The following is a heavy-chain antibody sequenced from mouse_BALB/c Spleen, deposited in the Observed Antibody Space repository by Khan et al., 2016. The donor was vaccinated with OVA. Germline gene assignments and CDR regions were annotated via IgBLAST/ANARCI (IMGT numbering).Heavy chain of an antibody. D-gene: IGHD2-4*01. Sequence: QVQLKESGPGLVAPSQSLSITCTISGFSLTNYGVHWVRQPPGKGLEWLGVIWTDGSTTYNSALKSRLTITKDNSKSQVFLKMNSIQTDDTAIYFCARQPYYHYNVMDYWGQGTSGTVSS. V-gene: IGHV2-6-1*01. CDR1: GFSLTNYG. J-gene: IGHJ4*01. CDR2: IWTDGST. CDR3: ARQPYYHYNVMDY.